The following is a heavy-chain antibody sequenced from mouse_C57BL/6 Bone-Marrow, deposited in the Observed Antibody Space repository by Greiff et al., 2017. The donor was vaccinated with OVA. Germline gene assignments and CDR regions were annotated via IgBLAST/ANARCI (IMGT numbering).Heavy chain of an antibody. CDR3: ARHRDLLTY. Sequence: DVKLVESGGDLVKPGGSLKLSCAASGFTFSSYGMSWVRQTPDKRLEWVATISSGGSYTYYPDSVKGRFTISRDNAKNTLYLQMSSLKSEDTAMYYCARHRDLLTYWGQGTLVTVSA. CDR2: ISSGGSYT. D-gene: IGHD2-1*01. J-gene: IGHJ3*01. V-gene: IGHV5-6*02. CDR1: GFTFSSYG.